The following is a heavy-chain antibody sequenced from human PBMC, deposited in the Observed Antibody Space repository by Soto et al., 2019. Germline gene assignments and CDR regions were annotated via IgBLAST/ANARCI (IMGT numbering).Heavy chain of an antibody. V-gene: IGHV3-74*01. CDR1: GFSFDYYW. D-gene: IGHD2-2*01. CDR3: TRGPRASSGGTGAY. Sequence: EVQLVESGGGLVQPGGSLRLSCAASGFSFDYYWMHWVRHAPGQGPMWVSRIDYDGTTTNYADSVKGRFTISRDNAKSSLYLQRNSLRPEDTAVYYCTRGPRASSGGTGAYWGKGTLVTVSS. J-gene: IGHJ1*01. CDR2: IDYDGTTT.